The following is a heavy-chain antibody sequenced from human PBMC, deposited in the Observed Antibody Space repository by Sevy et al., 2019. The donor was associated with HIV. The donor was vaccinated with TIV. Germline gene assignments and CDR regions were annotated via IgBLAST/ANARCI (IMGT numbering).Heavy chain of an antibody. CDR1: GFTFSSYG. Sequence: GGSLRLSCAASGFTFSSYGMHWVRQAPGKGLEWVAVLCYDGSNKYYADSVKGRFTISRDNSKSTLYLQMNSLRAEDTAVYYCAREGMATMGEAFDVWGQGTMVTVSS. D-gene: IGHD3-16*01. CDR3: AREGMATMGEAFDV. J-gene: IGHJ3*01. V-gene: IGHV3-33*01. CDR2: LCYDGSNK.